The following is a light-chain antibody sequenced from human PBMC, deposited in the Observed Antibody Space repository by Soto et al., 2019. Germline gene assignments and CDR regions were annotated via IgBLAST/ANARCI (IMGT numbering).Light chain of an antibody. J-gene: IGKJ4*01. Sequence: EIVLTQSPGTLSLSPGERATLSCRASQSISSNYVAWYQQKPGQAPRLLIYDIFTRATGVPTRISGSGSGTEFTLTISSLQSEDFAVYYCQQYNRWPLTFGGGTKVDIK. CDR3: QQYNRWPLT. V-gene: IGKV3D-15*01. CDR1: QSISSN. CDR2: DIF.